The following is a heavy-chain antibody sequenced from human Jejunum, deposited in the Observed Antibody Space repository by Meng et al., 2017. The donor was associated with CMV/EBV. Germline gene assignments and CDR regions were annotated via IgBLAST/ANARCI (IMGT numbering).Heavy chain of an antibody. CDR1: GSPFTTYA. CDR2: INTDTGNP. V-gene: IGHV7-4-1*02. CDR3: ARARSCTAGSCYSDY. J-gene: IGHJ4*02. D-gene: IGHD2-15*01. Sequence: SGSPFTTYAVSWVRQVPGQGLEWVGWINTDTGNPTYAQAFKGRFVFSLDTSVSTAYLQITSLKAEDTAVYFCARARSCTAGSCYSDYWGQGSLVTVSS.